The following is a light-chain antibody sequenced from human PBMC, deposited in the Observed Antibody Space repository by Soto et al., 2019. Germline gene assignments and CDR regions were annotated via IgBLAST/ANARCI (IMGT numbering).Light chain of an antibody. J-gene: IGKJ3*01. CDR1: QGISNY. V-gene: IGKV1-27*01. CDR3: QKYNSALPTFT. Sequence: DIQMTQSPSSLSASVGDRVTITCRASQGISNYLAWYQQKPGKVPKLLIYAASTLQSGVPSRFSGSGSGTGFTFTITSLPPEDVATYYCQKYNSALPTFTFGPGTKVDIK. CDR2: AAS.